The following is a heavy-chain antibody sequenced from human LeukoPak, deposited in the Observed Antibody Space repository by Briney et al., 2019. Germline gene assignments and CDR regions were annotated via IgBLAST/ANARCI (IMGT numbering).Heavy chain of an antibody. Sequence: PSQTLSLTCTVSGGSISSGGYYWSWIRQHPGKGLEWIGYIYYSGSTYYNPSLKSRVTISVDTSKNQFSLKLSSVTAADTAVYYCAGFTYYDFWSGNMFVDYWGQGTLVTVSS. J-gene: IGHJ4*02. CDR2: IYYSGST. CDR3: AGFTYYDFWSGNMFVDY. V-gene: IGHV4-31*03. D-gene: IGHD3-3*01. CDR1: GGSISSGGYY.